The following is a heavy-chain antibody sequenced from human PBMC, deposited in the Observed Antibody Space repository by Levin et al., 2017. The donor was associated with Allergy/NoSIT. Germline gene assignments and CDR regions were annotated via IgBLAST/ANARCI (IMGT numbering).Heavy chain of an antibody. CDR2: IYYSGST. V-gene: IGHV4-39*07. Sequence: SETLSLTCTVSGGSISSSSYYWGWIRQPPGKGLEWIGSIYYSGSTYYNPSLKSRVTISVDTSKNQFSLKLSSVTAADTAVYYCARTLDYAGFDYWGQGTLVTVSS. CDR3: ARTLDYAGFDY. J-gene: IGHJ4*02. D-gene: IGHD4-17*01. CDR1: GGSISSSSYY.